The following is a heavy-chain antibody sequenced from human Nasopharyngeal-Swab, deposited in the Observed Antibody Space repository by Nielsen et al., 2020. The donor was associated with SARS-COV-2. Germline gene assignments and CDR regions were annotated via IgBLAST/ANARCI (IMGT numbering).Heavy chain of an antibody. Sequence: GESLKISCAASGFTFTTYSMTWVRQAPGQGLEWVANVKQDGGEKFYLDSVKGRFTISRDNAKSSLYLQMTSLRAEDPAVYYCVRDESGAFYIWGQGTMVTVSS. D-gene: IGHD3-10*01. CDR1: GFTFTTYS. V-gene: IGHV3-7*01. CDR2: VKQDGGEK. CDR3: VRDESGAFYI. J-gene: IGHJ3*02.